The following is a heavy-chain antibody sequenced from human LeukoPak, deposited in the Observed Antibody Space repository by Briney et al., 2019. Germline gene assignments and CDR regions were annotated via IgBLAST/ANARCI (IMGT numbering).Heavy chain of an antibody. CDR3: ARDSSEMSYNYYYYYMDV. CDR1: GFTFSSYE. D-gene: IGHD2-2*01. V-gene: IGHV3-48*03. CDR2: ISSSGSTI. J-gene: IGHJ6*03. Sequence: GGSLRLSCAASGFTFSSYEMNRVRQAPGKRLEGVSYISSSGSTIYYADSVKGRFTISRDNAKNSLYLKMNSLRAEDTAVYYCARDSSEMSYNYYYYYMDVWGKGTTVTVSS.